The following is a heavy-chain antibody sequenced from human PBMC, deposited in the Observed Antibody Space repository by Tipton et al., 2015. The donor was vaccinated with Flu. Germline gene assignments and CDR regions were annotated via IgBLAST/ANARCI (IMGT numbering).Heavy chain of an antibody. D-gene: IGHD6-19*01. V-gene: IGHV6-1*01. CDR1: GDSVSSNSAA. CDR3: VTEGSGWYGSLDFYGMDV. J-gene: IGHJ6*02. CDR2: TYYRSKWYN. Sequence: GLVKPSQTLSLTCAISGDSVSSNSAARNWIRQSPSRGLEWLGRTYYRSKWYNDYAVSMKSRITINPDTSKNQFSLQLNSVTPEDTALYYCVTEGSGWYGSLDFYGMDVWGQGTTVTVSS.